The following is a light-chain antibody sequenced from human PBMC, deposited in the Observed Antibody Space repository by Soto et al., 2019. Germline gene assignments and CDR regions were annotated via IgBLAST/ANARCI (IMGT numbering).Light chain of an antibody. J-gene: IGKJ4*01. CDR2: DAS. Sequence: EIVLTQSPATLPLSPGERATLSCRASQSVSSYLAWYQQKPGQAPRLLIYDASNRATGIPARFSGSGSGTDFTLTISSLEPEDVAVYYCQHRSNWLTFSGGTKVEIK. CDR3: QHRSNWLT. V-gene: IGKV3-11*01. CDR1: QSVSSY.